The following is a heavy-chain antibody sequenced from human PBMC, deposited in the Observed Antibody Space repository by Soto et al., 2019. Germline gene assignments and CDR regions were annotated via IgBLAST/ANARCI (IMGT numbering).Heavy chain of an antibody. Sequence: GGSLRLSCAASGFTFSSYGMHWVRQAPGKGLEWVAVIWYDGSNKYYADSVKGRFTISRDNSKNTLYLQMNSLRAEDTAVYYCARGAVDWTKNPNWFDPWGQGTLVTVSS. CDR3: ARGAVDWTKNPNWFDP. D-gene: IGHD3-9*01. J-gene: IGHJ5*02. CDR2: IWYDGSNK. V-gene: IGHV3-33*01. CDR1: GFTFSSYG.